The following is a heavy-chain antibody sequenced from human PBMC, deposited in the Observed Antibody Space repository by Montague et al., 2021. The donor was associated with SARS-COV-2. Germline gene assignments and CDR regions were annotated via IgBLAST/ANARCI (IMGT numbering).Heavy chain of an antibody. D-gene: IGHD3-22*01. V-gene: IGHV4-39*01. CDR3: ARLPYFYDSTHAFDI. CDR2: IFYSGST. CDR1: GGSISSSSYY. Sequence: SETPSLTCTVSGGSISSSSYYWGWIRQPPGKGLEWIGNIFYSGSTYYNTSLKSRVTISVDTSKNQFSLRLSSVTAADTAVYYCARLPYFYDSTHAFDIWGPGTMVTVAS. J-gene: IGHJ3*02.